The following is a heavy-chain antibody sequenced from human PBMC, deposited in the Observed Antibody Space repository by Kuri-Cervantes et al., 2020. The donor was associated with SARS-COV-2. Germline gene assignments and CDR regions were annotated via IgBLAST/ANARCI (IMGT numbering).Heavy chain of an antibody. J-gene: IGHJ4*02. CDR2: IKQDGSER. CDR3: ARGKQDFDY. CDR1: GFTFSSYW. Sequence: GESLKISCAASGFTFSSYWMSWVRQAPGKGLEWVANIKQDGSERFYVDSVKGRFTISRDNSKNTLFLQMNSLRAEDTAVYYWARGKQDFDYWGQGTLVTVSS. V-gene: IGHV3-7*01.